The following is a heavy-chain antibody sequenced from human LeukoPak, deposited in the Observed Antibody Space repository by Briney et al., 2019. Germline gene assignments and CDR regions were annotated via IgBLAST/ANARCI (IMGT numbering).Heavy chain of an antibody. J-gene: IGHJ4*02. V-gene: IGHV3-74*01. D-gene: IGHD2-15*01. CDR1: GFTFSSHW. CDR2: INTDGSFT. CDR3: AKDQGAVVVAATLHPGDY. Sequence: GGSLRLSCAASGFTFSSHWMHWVRQAPGKGLVGVSRINTDGSFTSYADSVKGRFTISRDNAKNTLYLQMNSLRAEDTAVYYCAKDQGAVVVAATLHPGDYWGQGTLVTVSS.